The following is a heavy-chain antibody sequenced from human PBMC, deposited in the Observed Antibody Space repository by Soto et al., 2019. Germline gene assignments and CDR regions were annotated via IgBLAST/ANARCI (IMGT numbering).Heavy chain of an antibody. CDR2: FYHSGNS. CDR1: VGSSRSYY. D-gene: IGHD5-18*01. J-gene: IGHJ6*02. V-gene: IGHV4-59*01. Sequence: SETLSLTCSVSVGSSRSYYWSWIRQSPEKGLEWIGYFYHSGNSNYNPSLKSRVTISVDTSKNQLSLSLRSVTAADTAVYFCARISSVYLYGYVNGGLDVWGQGSTVTVSS. CDR3: ARISSVYLYGYVNGGLDV.